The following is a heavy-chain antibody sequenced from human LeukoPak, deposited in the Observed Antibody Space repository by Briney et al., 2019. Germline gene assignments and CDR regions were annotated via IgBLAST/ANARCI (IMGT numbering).Heavy chain of an antibody. Sequence: SETLSLTCTVSGDSISSYSWSWIRQPPGKGLEWIGYVDHTGSTKFNPSLNGRVSISRDTSNNFFSLRLRSVTAADTAVYFCARGRVSSSTWYSTYYYFFYMDFWGKGTTVTVSS. J-gene: IGHJ6*03. CDR3: ARGRVSSSTWYSTYYYFFYMDF. CDR2: VDHTGST. D-gene: IGHD4-11*01. CDR1: GDSISSYS. V-gene: IGHV4-59*01.